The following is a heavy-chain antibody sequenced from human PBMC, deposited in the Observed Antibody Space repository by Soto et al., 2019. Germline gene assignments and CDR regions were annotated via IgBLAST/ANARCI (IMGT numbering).Heavy chain of an antibody. CDR3: ASLAGVVVTRDRMPPFDY. D-gene: IGHD2-21*02. CDR2: ISYDGSNK. Sequence: GGSLRLSCAASGFTFSSYAMHWVRQAPGKGLEWVAVISYDGSNKYYADSVKGRFTISRDNSKNTLYLQMNSLRAEDTAVYYCASLAGVVVTRDRMPPFDYWGQGTLVTVSS. J-gene: IGHJ4*02. V-gene: IGHV3-30-3*01. CDR1: GFTFSSYA.